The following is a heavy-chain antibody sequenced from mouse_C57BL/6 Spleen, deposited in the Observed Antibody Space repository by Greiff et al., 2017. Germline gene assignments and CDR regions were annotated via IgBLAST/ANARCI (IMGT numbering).Heavy chain of an antibody. D-gene: IGHD3-2*02. CDR3: ARTAQAKGYAMDY. CDR2: IYPGDGDT. Sequence: QVQLKQSGPELVKPGASVKISCKASGYAFSSSWMNWVKQRPGKGLEWIGRIYPGDGDTNYNGKFKGKATLTADKSSSTAYMQLSSLTSEDSAVYFCARTAQAKGYAMDYWGQGTSVTVSS. CDR1: GYAFSSSW. J-gene: IGHJ4*01. V-gene: IGHV1-82*01.